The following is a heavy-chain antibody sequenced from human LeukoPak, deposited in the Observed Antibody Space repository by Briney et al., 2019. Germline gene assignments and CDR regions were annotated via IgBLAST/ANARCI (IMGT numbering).Heavy chain of an antibody. CDR1: GDSVSSNSAA. J-gene: IGHJ6*02. CDR3: ARDLILLNYYDSSGSYYYYYGMDV. CDR2: TYYRSKWYN. D-gene: IGHD3-22*01. V-gene: IGHV6-1*01. Sequence: SQTLSLTCAISGDSVSSNSAAWTWIRQSPSRGLEWLGRTYYRSKWYNDYAVSVKSRITINPDTSKNQFSLQLNSVTPEDTAVYYCARDLILLNYYDSSGSYYYYYGMDVWGQGTTVTVSS.